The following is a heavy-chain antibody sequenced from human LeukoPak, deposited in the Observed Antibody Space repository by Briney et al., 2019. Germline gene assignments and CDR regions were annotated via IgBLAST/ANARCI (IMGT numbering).Heavy chain of an antibody. CDR3: AKAYTIFGEVIFQYLYMDV. J-gene: IGHJ6*03. V-gene: IGHV3-30*18. Sequence: PGGSLRLSCAASGFTFSSYGMHWVRQAPGKGLEWVAVISYDGSNKYYADSVKGRFSISRDNSKNTLYLQMNSLRAEDTAVYYCAKAYTIFGEVIFQYLYMDVWGKGTTVNVSS. CDR1: GFTFSSYG. CDR2: ISYDGSNK. D-gene: IGHD3-3*01.